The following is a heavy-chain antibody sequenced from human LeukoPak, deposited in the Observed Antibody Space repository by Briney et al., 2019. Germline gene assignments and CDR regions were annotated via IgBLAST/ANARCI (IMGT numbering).Heavy chain of an antibody. D-gene: IGHD3-10*01. CDR1: GFTVSSNY. CDR2: IYSCGST. V-gene: IGHV3-66*01. Sequence: PGGSLRLSCAASGFTVSSNYMSWVRQAPGKGLEWVSVIYSCGSTYYADSVKCRFTISRDNSKNTLYLQMNSLRAEDTAVYYCARDMGGYYGSGSYFDYWGQGTLVTVSS. J-gene: IGHJ4*02. CDR3: ARDMGGYYGSGSYFDY.